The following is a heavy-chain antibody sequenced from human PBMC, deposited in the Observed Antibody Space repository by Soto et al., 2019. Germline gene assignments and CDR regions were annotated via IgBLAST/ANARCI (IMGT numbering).Heavy chain of an antibody. V-gene: IGHV6-1*01. CDR1: GDSVSSNSAA. Sequence: SQTLSLTCAISGDSVSSNSAAWNWIRQSPSRGLEWLGRTYYRSKWYNDYAVSVKSRITINPDTSKNQFSLQLNSVTPEDTAVYYCARAPHTYDYGDYWFDPWGQGTLVTVSS. CDR3: ARAPHTYDYGDYWFDP. J-gene: IGHJ5*02. CDR2: TYYRSKWYN. D-gene: IGHD4-17*01.